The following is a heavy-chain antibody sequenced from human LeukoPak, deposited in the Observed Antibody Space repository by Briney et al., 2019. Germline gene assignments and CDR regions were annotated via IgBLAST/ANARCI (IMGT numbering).Heavy chain of an antibody. CDR2: INPNSGGT. Sequence: GASVKVSCKASGYTFTGYYMHWVRQAPGQGLEWMGWINPNSGGTNYAQKFQGRVTMTRDTSISTAYMELSRLRSDDTAVYYCARNKGGEGYKGAFDIWGQGTMVTVSS. CDR3: ARNKGGEGYKGAFDI. V-gene: IGHV1-2*02. CDR1: GYTFTGYY. J-gene: IGHJ3*02. D-gene: IGHD5-24*01.